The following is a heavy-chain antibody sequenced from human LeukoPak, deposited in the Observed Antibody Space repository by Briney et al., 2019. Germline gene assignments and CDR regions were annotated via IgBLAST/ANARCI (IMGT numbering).Heavy chain of an antibody. J-gene: IGHJ4*02. CDR1: GGPISGYY. Sequence: PSEALSLTCTVSGGPISGYYWNWIRQPPGKGLEWIGYIYYSGSTNYNPSLKSRVTISLDTPNNQLSLKLSSVTAADTAVYYCARSIGWPFDFWGQGTLVTVSS. CDR2: IYYSGST. D-gene: IGHD6-19*01. CDR3: ARSIGWPFDF. V-gene: IGHV4-59*01.